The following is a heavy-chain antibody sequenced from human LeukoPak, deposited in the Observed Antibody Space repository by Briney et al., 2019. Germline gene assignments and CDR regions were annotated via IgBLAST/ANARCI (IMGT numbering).Heavy chain of an antibody. V-gene: IGHV1-69*04. CDR3: ARDEVNRRGYSGYADY. CDR2: IIPILGIA. J-gene: IGHJ4*02. D-gene: IGHD5-12*01. Sequence: ASVKVSCKASGGTFSSYAISWVRQAPGLGLEWMGRIIPILGIANYAQKFQGRVTITADKSTSTAYMELSSLRSEDTAVYYCARDEVNRRGYSGYADYWGQGTLVTVSS. CDR1: GGTFSSYA.